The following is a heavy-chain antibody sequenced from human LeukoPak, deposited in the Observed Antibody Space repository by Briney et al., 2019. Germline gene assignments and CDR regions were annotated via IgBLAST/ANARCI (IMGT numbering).Heavy chain of an antibody. CDR1: GYTFTNYG. D-gene: IGHD3-16*01. J-gene: IGHJ4*02. CDR2: ISAYNGNT. V-gene: IGHV1-18*01. Sequence: ASVKVSCKASGYTFTNYGTSWVRQAPGQGLEWMGWISAYNGNTNYAQKLQGRVTMTTDTSTSTAYMELRSLRSDDTAVYYCARVSLGDYAFDYWGQGTLVTVSS. CDR3: ARVSLGDYAFDY.